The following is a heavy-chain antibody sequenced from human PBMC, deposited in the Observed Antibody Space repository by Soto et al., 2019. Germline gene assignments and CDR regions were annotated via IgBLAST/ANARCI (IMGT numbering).Heavy chain of an antibody. D-gene: IGHD3-9*01. CDR1: GYTFTSYG. CDR3: ARSPYDILSAFDY. V-gene: IGHV1-18*01. Sequence: QVQLVQSGAEVKKPGASVKVSCKASGYTFTSYGISWVRQAPGQGLEWMGWISAYNGNTNYAQKLQGRVTMTTDTSPSTAYMERWSLRSDDTAAYYCARSPYDILSAFDYWGQGTLVTVSS. CDR2: ISAYNGNT. J-gene: IGHJ4*02.